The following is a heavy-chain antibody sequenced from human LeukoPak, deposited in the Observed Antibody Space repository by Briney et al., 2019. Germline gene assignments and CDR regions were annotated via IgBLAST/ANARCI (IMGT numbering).Heavy chain of an antibody. D-gene: IGHD3-22*01. CDR3: ATAPRDYYDSSGYYPDY. CDR1: GYTFTSYD. J-gene: IGHJ4*02. Sequence: ASVKVSCKASGYTFTSYDINWVRQATGQGLEWMGWMNPNSGNTGYAQKFQGRVTMTEDTSTDTAYMELSSLRSEDTAVYYCATAPRDYYDSSGYYPDYWGQGTLVTVSS. V-gene: IGHV1-8*02. CDR2: MNPNSGNT.